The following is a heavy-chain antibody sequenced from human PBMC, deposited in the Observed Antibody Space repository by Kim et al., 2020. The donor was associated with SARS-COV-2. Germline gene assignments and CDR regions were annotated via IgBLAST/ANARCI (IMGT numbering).Heavy chain of an antibody. CDR3: AKPTYSSSWNPFDY. CDR2: ISYDGSNK. V-gene: IGHV3-30*18. CDR1: GFTFSSYG. Sequence: GGSLRLSCAASGFTFSSYGMHWVRQAPGKGLEWVAVISYDGSNKYYADSVKGRFTISRDNSKNTLYLQMNSLRAEDTAVYYCAKPTYSSSWNPFDYWGQGTLVTVSS. D-gene: IGHD6-13*01. J-gene: IGHJ4*02.